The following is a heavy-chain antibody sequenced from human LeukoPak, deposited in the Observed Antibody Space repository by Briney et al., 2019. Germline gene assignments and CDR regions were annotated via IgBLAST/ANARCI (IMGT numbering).Heavy chain of an antibody. J-gene: IGHJ3*02. CDR1: GGTFSSYA. CDR2: IIPIFGTA. V-gene: IGHV1-69*01. Sequence: SVKVSCKASGGTFSSYAISWVRQAPGQGLEWMGGIIPIFGTANYAQKFQGRVTITADESTSTAYMELSSLRSEDTAVYYCARADITIFGVVISLALDIWGQGTMVTVSS. D-gene: IGHD3-3*01. CDR3: ARADITIFGVVISLALDI.